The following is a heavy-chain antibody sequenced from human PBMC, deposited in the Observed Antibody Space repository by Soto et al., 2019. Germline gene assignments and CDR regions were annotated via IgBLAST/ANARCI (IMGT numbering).Heavy chain of an antibody. CDR3: AKGLRRLLRTQYYYGLDV. J-gene: IGHJ6*02. Sequence: GGSLRLSCAASGFTFGPYAMTWVRQAPGKGLEWVSSISGSGGNTNYADSVKGRFTVSRDNSKRTLSLQMNSLTEEDTAIYYCAKGLRRLLRTQYYYGLDVWGRGTTVTVSS. D-gene: IGHD3-16*01. V-gene: IGHV3-23*01. CDR1: GFTFGPYA. CDR2: ISGSGGNT.